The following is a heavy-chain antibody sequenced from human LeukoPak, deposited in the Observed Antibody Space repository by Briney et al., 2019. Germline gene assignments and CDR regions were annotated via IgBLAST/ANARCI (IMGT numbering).Heavy chain of an antibody. J-gene: IGHJ6*02. D-gene: IGHD2-2*01. CDR1: GFTFSSYA. CDR2: ISGSGGST. CDR3: ARVGKRSSTSYKASYYYYGMDV. V-gene: IGHV3-23*01. Sequence: GGSLRLSCAASGFTFSSYAMSWVRQAPGKGLEWVSAISGSGGSTYYADSVKGRFTISRDNSKNTLYLQMNSLRAEDTAVYYCARVGKRSSTSYKASYYYYGMDVRGQGTTVTVSS.